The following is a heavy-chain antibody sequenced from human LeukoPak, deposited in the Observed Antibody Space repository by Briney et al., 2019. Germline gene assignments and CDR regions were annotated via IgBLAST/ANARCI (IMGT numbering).Heavy chain of an antibody. CDR3: ATPVVAGRGRLDY. CDR1: GFTFITYA. D-gene: IGHD2-15*01. CDR2: ISDSGVKI. J-gene: IGHJ4*02. Sequence: GGSLRLSCAASGFTFITYAMNWVRQAPGKGLEWVSGISDSGVKIYYSDSVKGRFTISRDNSKKTLYLQMSSLRAEDTAVYYCATPVVAGRGRLDYWGQGTLVTVSA. V-gene: IGHV3-23*01.